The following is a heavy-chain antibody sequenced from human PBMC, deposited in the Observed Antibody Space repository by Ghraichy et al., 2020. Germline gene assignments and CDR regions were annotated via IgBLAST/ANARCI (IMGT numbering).Heavy chain of an antibody. Sequence: SETLSLTCTVSGGSVTNGTYYWSWIRQPPGKGLEWIGYIYHSGTTNYNSSLTSRVTISVDTSKNQFSLRLTSVTAADTAVYYCARTNPGLTTALAYYYGMNIWGQENTVTV. J-gene: IGHJ6*02. D-gene: IGHD4-11*01. V-gene: IGHV4-61*01. CDR2: IYHSGTT. CDR3: ARTNPGLTTALAYYYGMNI. CDR1: GGSVTNGTYY.